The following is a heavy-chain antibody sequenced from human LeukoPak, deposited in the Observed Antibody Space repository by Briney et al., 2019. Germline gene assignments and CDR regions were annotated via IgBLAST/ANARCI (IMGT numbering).Heavy chain of an antibody. D-gene: IGHD1-1*01. V-gene: IGHV4-39*07. CDR3: ASTNSYYYYMDV. CDR2: IYSGGLT. J-gene: IGHJ6*03. CDR1: GDSVSNNRYY. Sequence: PSETLSLTCTVSGDSVSNNRYYWGWIRQTPGKGLEWIGTIYSGGLTYDNPSLKSRVTISVDTSKNQFSLKLSSVTAADTAVYYCASTNSYYYYMDVWGKGTTVTVSS.